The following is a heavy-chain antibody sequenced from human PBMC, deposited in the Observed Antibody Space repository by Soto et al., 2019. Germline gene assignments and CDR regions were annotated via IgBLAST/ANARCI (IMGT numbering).Heavy chain of an antibody. CDR3: TRLCGGDCYYGMYV. J-gene: IGHJ6*02. Sequence: EVQLVESGGGLVQPGGSLKLSCAASGFTFSGSAMHWVRQASGKGLEWVGRIRSKANSYATAYAASVKGRFTISRDDSKNTAYLQMNSLKTDDTAVYYCTRLCGGDCYYGMYVWGQGTTVTVSS. CDR2: IRSKANSYAT. D-gene: IGHD2-21*01. V-gene: IGHV3-73*02. CDR1: GFTFSGSA.